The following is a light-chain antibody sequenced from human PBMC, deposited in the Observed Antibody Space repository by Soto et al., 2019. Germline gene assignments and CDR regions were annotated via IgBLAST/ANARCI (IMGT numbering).Light chain of an antibody. Sequence: DIQMTQSPSSLSASVGDRVTITCRASQSISSYLNWYQQKPGKAPKLLIYAASSLQSGVPSRFSGSGSGTDFTLTISSLQPEDFATYYCQQSYSTPRTFGGGIKVDI. CDR2: AAS. CDR3: QQSYSTPRT. V-gene: IGKV1-39*01. CDR1: QSISSY. J-gene: IGKJ4*01.